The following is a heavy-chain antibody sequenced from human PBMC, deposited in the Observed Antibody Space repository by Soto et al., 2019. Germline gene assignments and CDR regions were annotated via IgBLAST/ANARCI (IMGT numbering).Heavy chain of an antibody. CDR3: ARDHTYCSGGSCPLKFDY. CDR1: GYTFTSYY. V-gene: IGHV1-46*01. D-gene: IGHD2-15*01. J-gene: IGHJ4*02. Sequence: QVQLVQSGAEVKKPGASVKVSCKASGYTFTSYYMHWVRQAPGQGLEWMGRINPSGGSTSYAQKFQGRVTMTRDTSKSTVYMELSSLRSEDTAVYYCARDHTYCSGGSCPLKFDYWGQGTLVTVSS. CDR2: INPSGGST.